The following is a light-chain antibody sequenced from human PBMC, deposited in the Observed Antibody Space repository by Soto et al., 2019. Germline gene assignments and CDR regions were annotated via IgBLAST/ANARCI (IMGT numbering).Light chain of an antibody. J-gene: IGLJ2*01. CDR2: GNS. V-gene: IGLV1-40*01. CDR1: SSNIGAGYD. CDR3: AAWDDSLNGYVV. Sequence: QSVLTQPPSVSGAPGQRVTISCTGGSSNIGAGYDVHWYQQLPGTAPKLLIYGNSNRPSGVPARFSGSKSGTSASLAITGLQAEDEAAYYCAAWDDSLNGYVVFGGGTKVTVL.